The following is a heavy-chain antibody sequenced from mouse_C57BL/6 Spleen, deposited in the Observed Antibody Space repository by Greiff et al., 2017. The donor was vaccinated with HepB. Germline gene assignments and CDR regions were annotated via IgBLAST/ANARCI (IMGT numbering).Heavy chain of an antibody. CDR3: ARLSSSSYWYFDD. Sequence: QVQLQQSGAELVKPGASVKLSCKASGYTFTSYWMHWVKQRPGQGLEWIGMIHPNSGSTNYNEKFKSKATLTVDKSSSTANMQLSSLTSEDSAVYYCARLSSSSYWYFDDWGTGTTVTVSS. CDR1: GYTFTSYW. D-gene: IGHD1-1*01. J-gene: IGHJ1*03. V-gene: IGHV1-64*01. CDR2: IHPNSGST.